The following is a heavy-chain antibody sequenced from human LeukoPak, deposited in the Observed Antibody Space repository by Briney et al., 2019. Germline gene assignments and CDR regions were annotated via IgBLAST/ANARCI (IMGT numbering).Heavy chain of an antibody. CDR2: IIPILGIA. J-gene: IGHJ5*02. Sequence: ASVKVSCKASGGTFSSYAISWVRQAPGQGLEWLGRIIPILGIANYARKFQGRVTITADKSTSTAYMELSSLRSEDTAVYYCARDRRERYCGGDCYSGIDPWGQGTLVTVSS. V-gene: IGHV1-69*04. CDR3: ARDRRERYCGGDCYSGIDP. D-gene: IGHD2-21*02. CDR1: GGTFSSYA.